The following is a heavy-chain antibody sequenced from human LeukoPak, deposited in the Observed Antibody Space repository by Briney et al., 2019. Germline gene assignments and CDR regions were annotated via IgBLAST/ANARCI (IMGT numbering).Heavy chain of an antibody. D-gene: IGHD1-26*01. V-gene: IGHV3-23*01. CDR2: ISGTGGST. Sequence: GGSLRLSCVASGFSFNNFGMTWVRQAPGRGLEWVSSISGTGGSTYYADSVKGRFTISRDNSKNTSYLQMNSLRAEDTAVYYCAKELRGSYFPDAFDIWGQGTMVTVSS. CDR1: GFSFNNFG. CDR3: AKELRGSYFPDAFDI. J-gene: IGHJ3*02.